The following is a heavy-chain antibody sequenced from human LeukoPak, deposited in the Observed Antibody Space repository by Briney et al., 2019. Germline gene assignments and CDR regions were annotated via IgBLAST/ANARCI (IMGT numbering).Heavy chain of an antibody. D-gene: IGHD6-19*01. CDR3: ARVREMDSSGWYRGWVDY. CDR2: INPNSGGT. J-gene: IGHJ4*02. CDR1: GYTFTGYY. Sequence: GASVKVSCKASGYTFTGYYMHWVRQAPGQGLEWIGWINPNSGGTNYAQKFQGRVTMTRDTSISTAYMELSRLRSDDTAVYYCARVREMDSSGWYRGWVDYWGQGTLVTVSS. V-gene: IGHV1-2*02.